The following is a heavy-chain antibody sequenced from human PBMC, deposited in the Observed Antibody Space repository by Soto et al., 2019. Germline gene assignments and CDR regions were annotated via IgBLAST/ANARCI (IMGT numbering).Heavy chain of an antibody. J-gene: IGHJ5*02. D-gene: IGHD6-13*01. V-gene: IGHV3-21*01. CDR2: ISSSSSYI. CDR1: GFTFSSYS. Sequence: GGSLRLSCAASGFTFSSYSMNWVRQAPGKGLEWVSSISSSSSYIYYADSVKGRFTISRDNAKNSLYLQMNSLRAEDTAVYYCAIDAWYSSSWYPNWFDPWGQGTLVTVSS. CDR3: AIDAWYSSSWYPNWFDP.